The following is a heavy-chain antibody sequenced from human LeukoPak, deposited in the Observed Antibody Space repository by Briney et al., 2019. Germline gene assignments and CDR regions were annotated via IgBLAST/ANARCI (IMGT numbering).Heavy chain of an antibody. CDR3: ARAYDLGSPFDY. V-gene: IGHV3-21*01. Sequence: PGGSLRLSCAASGFTFSSYSMNWVRQAPGKGLEWVSSISSSGSYIYYADSVKGRFTISRDNAKNSLYLQMNSLRAEDTAVYYCARAYDLGSPFDYWGQGTLVTVSS. CDR1: GFTFSSYS. CDR2: ISSSGSYI. J-gene: IGHJ4*02. D-gene: IGHD3-10*01.